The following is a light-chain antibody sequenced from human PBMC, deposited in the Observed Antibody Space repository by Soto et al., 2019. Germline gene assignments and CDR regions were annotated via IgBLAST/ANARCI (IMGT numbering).Light chain of an antibody. V-gene: IGLV2-14*03. Sequence: QSVLTQPASVSGSPGQSITISCTGTSSDVGGYNSVSWYQHHPGKAPKLIPYDVGDRPSGVSYRFSGSKSGNTASLTISGLQAAYEADYFCRSYTSSMTNVFGSGTKVTVL. CDR2: DVG. J-gene: IGLJ1*01. CDR1: SSDVGGYNS. CDR3: RSYTSSMTNV.